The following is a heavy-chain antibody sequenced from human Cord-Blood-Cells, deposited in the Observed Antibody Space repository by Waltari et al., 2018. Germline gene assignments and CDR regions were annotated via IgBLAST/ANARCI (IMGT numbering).Heavy chain of an antibody. D-gene: IGHD6-13*01. J-gene: IGHJ4*02. CDR2: IYYSGST. CDR1: GGSISSSSSS. Sequence: QLQLQESGAGLVKPSETLSLTCTVSGGSISSSSSSWGWLRQPPGQGLEWIGSIYYSGSTYYNPSLKSRVTISVDTSKNQFSLKLSSVTAADTAVYYCARHIAIAAAGIIPHYFDYWGQGTLVTVSS. V-gene: IGHV4-39*01. CDR3: ARHIAIAAAGIIPHYFDY.